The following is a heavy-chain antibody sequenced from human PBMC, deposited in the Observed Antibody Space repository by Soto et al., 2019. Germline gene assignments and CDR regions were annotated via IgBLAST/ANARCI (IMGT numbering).Heavy chain of an antibody. Sequence: ASVKVSCKVSGYTLTKLPMHWVRQAPGKGLEWMGGFDPKDGETVYSQKFQGRVTMTEDTSTDTAYMELSSLRSEDTAMYFCATGRFMSGASYGFDIWGKGTRVTVSS. V-gene: IGHV1-24*01. CDR1: GYTLTKLP. CDR2: FDPKDGET. CDR3: ATGRFMSGASYGFDI. J-gene: IGHJ3*02. D-gene: IGHD1-26*01.